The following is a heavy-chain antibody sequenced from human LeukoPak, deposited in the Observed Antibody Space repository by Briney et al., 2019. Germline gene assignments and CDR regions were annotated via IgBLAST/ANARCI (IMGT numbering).Heavy chain of an antibody. V-gene: IGHV3-7*03. D-gene: IGHD3-16*01. Sequence: PGGSLRLSCAAPGFTFSSYWMNWARQAPGKGLEWVASINHNGNVNYYVDSVKGRFTISRDSAKNSLYLQMSNLRAEDTAVYFCARGGGLDVWGQGATVTVSS. CDR1: GFTFSSYW. CDR3: ARGGGLDV. J-gene: IGHJ6*02. CDR2: INHNGNVN.